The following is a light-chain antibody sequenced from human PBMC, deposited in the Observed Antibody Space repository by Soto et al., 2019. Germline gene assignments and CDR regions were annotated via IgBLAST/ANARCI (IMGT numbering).Light chain of an antibody. J-gene: IGKJ3*01. CDR3: HQYDNWTFI. V-gene: IGKV3-20*01. CDR2: GAS. Sequence: EIVLTQSPGTLSLSPGERATLSCRASQSISRPYLAWYQQKPGQAPRLLIDGASSRATGIPDRFSGSGSGTDFTLTISRLEPEDFAVYYCHQYDNWTFIFGPGTKVDIK. CDR1: QSISRPY.